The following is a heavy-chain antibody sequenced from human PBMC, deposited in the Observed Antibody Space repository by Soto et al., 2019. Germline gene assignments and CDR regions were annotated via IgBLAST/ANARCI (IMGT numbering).Heavy chain of an antibody. J-gene: IGHJ6*02. D-gene: IGHD2-8*02. V-gene: IGHV1-69*12. CDR1: GGTFSSYA. Sequence: QGQLVQSGAEVKKPGSSVKVSCKASGGTFSSYAISWVRQAPGQWLELMGGIIPIFGTANYAQKFQGRVTITADESKSTAYMELSSLRSEDTAVYYCAREGITGSLGIYGMDVWGQGTKVTVSS. CDR3: AREGITGSLGIYGMDV. CDR2: IIPIFGTA.